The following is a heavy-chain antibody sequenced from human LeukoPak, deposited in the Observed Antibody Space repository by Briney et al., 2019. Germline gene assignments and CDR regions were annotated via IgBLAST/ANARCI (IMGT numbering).Heavy chain of an antibody. V-gene: IGHV1-18*01. CDR1: GYIXTSYG. J-gene: IGHJ4*02. Sequence: ASVKVSCKASGYIXTSYGISWVRQAPGQGLEWMGWISAYNGNTNYAQKLQGRVTMTTDTSTSKAYMELRSLRSDDTAVYYCARDEDPGYSSSWIDYWGQGTLVTVSS. D-gene: IGHD6-13*01. CDR2: ISAYNGNT. CDR3: ARDEDPGYSSSWIDY.